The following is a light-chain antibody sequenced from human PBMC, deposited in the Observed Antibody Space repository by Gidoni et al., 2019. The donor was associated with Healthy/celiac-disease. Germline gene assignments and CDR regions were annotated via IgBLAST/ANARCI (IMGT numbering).Light chain of an antibody. CDR2: GAS. V-gene: IGKV3D-15*01. CDR1: QTVNRN. J-gene: IGKJ4*01. CDR3: QQYHLWPPH. Sequence: EIVMSQSPGTLSVSPGQRATLSCRTSQTVNRNLAWYQQKPGHAPRLVIYGASTRATGIPARFSGSGSGTEFTLTISSLQSEDFSVYYCQQYHLWPPHFGGGTRVETK.